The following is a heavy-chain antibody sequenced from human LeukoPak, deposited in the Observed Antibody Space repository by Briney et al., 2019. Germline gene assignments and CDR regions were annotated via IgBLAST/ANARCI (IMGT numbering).Heavy chain of an antibody. CDR1: GGSISSNNYY. Sequence: KPSETLSLTCTVSGGSISSNNYYWGWIRQPPGKGLEWIGTIYYSGSTYYNPSLKSRVTISVDTSKNQFSLKLSSVTAADAAVYYCARTYSIVGARGAFDIWGQGTMVTVSS. CDR3: ARTYSIVGARGAFDI. CDR2: IYYSGST. V-gene: IGHV4-39*07. D-gene: IGHD1-26*01. J-gene: IGHJ3*02.